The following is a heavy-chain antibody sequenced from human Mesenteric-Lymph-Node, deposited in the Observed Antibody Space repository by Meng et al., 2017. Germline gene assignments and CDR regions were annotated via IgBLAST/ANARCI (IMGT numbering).Heavy chain of an antibody. CDR2: IIPMLGQT. CDR1: GGTFSNHA. CDR3: ARPHATWVGHYALDV. V-gene: IGHV1-69*10. Sequence: SVKVSCKVSGGTFSNHALSWVRQGPGQGLEWMGAIIPMLGQTNYAQRLQGRVTITADDSTGTAYMELSTLTAADTALDYCARPHATWVGHYALDVWGQGTSVTVSS. J-gene: IGHJ6*02. D-gene: IGHD1-26*01.